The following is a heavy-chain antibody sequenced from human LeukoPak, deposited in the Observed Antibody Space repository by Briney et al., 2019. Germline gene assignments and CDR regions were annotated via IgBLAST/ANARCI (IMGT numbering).Heavy chain of an antibody. D-gene: IGHD2-21*01. J-gene: IGHJ4*02. CDR1: GFTFRDYY. CDR2: ISNDGGIK. Sequence: GGSLRLSCAASGFTFRDYYMHWVRQAPGKGLEWVALISNDGGIKYHGDSVRGRFTPSRDNSENTLFLEMNSLRPEDTAVYYCARDLREFCGGECAFHYWGQGTLVTVSS. V-gene: IGHV3-30*03. CDR3: ARDLREFCGGECAFHY.